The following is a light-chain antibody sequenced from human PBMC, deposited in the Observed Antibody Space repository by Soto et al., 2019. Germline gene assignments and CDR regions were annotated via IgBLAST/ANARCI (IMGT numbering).Light chain of an antibody. V-gene: IGKV1-5*03. CDR3: QQYNTYSYT. Sequence: DIHMTQSPSTLSASVGDRVTIPCRASQSISSWLAWYQQKPGKAPKLLIYKASSLESGVPSRFSGSGSGTEFTLTISSLQPDDFATYYCQQYNTYSYTFGQGARLEI. CDR2: KAS. CDR1: QSISSW. J-gene: IGKJ5*01.